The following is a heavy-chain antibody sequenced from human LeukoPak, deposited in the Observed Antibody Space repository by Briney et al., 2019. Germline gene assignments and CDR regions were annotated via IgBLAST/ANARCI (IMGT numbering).Heavy chain of an antibody. CDR2: IWYDGSNK. J-gene: IGHJ6*03. D-gene: IGHD1-26*01. Sequence: GRSLRLSCAASGFTFSSYGMHWVRQAPGKGLEWVAVIWYDGSNKYYADSVKGRFTISRDNSKNTLYLQMNSLRAEDTAVYYCARDPSSSYYMDVWGKGTTVTVSS. CDR1: GFTFSSYG. V-gene: IGHV3-33*01. CDR3: ARDPSSSYYMDV.